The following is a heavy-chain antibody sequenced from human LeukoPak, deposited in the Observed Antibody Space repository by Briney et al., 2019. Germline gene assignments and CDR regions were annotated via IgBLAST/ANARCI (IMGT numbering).Heavy chain of an antibody. CDR2: IFYSGST. Sequence: SETLSLTCTVSGGSISTSNYYWGWIRQPPGKGLEWIGNIFYSGSTYYSPSLKSRVTISLDTSRNQFSLMLSSVTAADTAVYYCARRITGTTSDSFDYWGQGTLVTVSS. CDR3: ARRITGTTSDSFDY. J-gene: IGHJ4*02. V-gene: IGHV4-39*01. D-gene: IGHD1-20*01. CDR1: GGSISTSNYY.